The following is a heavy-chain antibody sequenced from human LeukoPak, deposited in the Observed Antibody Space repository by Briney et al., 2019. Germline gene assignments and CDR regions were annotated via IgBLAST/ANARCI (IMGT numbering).Heavy chain of an antibody. D-gene: IGHD2-15*01. J-gene: IGHJ4*02. Sequence: PGGSLTLSWPPATFRSHTYSINCVRQPPGRGREWSSYISSSSDDIYHAGSVKGRFTVSRDNAKNSLVLQMNRLSAADTAVYYCARRRDSGGAFDYWSKGTLVTVSS. CDR3: ARRRDSGGAFDY. CDR2: ISSSSDDI. CDR1: TFRSHTYS. V-gene: IGHV3-48*01.